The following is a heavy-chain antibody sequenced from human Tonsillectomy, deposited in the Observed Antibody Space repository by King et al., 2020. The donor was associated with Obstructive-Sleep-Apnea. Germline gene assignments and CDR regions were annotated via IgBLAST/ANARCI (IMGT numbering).Heavy chain of an antibody. CDR1: GFTFSEHY. V-gene: IGHV3-72*01. D-gene: IGHD1-26*01. J-gene: IGHJ4*02. Sequence: VQLVESGGGLVQTGGSLRLSCAASGFTFSEHYMDWVRQAPGKGPDWVGRIKNKDNKYTTEYAASVKGRVTISRDDSQNSLYLPMNSLRTEDTAVYYCAKDLGSPIVGTQWGQGTPVTV. CDR3: AKDLGSPIVGTQ. CDR2: IKNKDNKYTT.